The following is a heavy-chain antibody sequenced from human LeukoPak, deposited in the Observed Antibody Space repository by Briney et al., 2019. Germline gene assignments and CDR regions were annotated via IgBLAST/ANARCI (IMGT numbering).Heavy chain of an antibody. CDR1: GFTFSSYA. J-gene: IGHJ6*02. Sequence: GGSLRLSCAASGFTFSSYAMHWVRQAPGKGLEWVAVISYDGSNKYYADSVKGRFTISRDNSKNTLYLQMNSLRAEDTAVYYCARGSGTIFGVVIIRGMDVWGQGTTVTVSS. CDR3: ARGSGTIFGVVIIRGMDV. V-gene: IGHV3-30*04. D-gene: IGHD3-3*01. CDR2: ISYDGSNK.